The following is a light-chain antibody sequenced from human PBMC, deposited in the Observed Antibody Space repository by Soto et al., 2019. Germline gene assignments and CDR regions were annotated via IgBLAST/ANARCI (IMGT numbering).Light chain of an antibody. J-gene: IGKJ2*01. CDR3: QQLSSYPRT. V-gene: IGKV1-9*01. CDR2: GAS. CDR1: QGISSY. Sequence: DIQLTQSPSFLSASVGDRVTISYRASQGISSYLAWYQQKPGKAPKVLIYGASTLQSGVPSRFSGSGSGTEFTLTISSLQPEDFATYYCQQLSSYPRTFGQGTKLEIK.